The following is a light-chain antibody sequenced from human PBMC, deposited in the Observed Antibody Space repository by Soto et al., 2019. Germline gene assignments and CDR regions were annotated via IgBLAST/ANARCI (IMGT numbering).Light chain of an antibody. Sequence: DIQLTQSPSFLSASVGDRVTITCRASQGIRSFLAWYQQKPGKAPKLLIFGASTLQSGVTSRFSGAGYGTEFTLTISSLQPEDFATYHCQQLNSFPITFGQGTRLEIK. CDR2: GAS. CDR3: QQLNSFPIT. V-gene: IGKV1-9*01. CDR1: QGIRSF. J-gene: IGKJ5*01.